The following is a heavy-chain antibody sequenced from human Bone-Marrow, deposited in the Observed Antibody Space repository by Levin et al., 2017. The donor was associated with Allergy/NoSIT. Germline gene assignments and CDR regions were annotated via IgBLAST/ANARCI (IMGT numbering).Heavy chain of an antibody. CDR2: IYHTGSA. J-gene: IGHJ5*02. Sequence: SETLSLTCVVSGGSFTSGKWWSWVRQPPGKGLEWIGEIYHTGSANYNPSLKSRVTISLDKSKNQLSLNLTSVTAADTALYYCARYDSWSTYSKWFDPWGQGTLVVVSS. CDR3: ARYDSWSTYSKWFDP. V-gene: IGHV4/OR15-8*01. D-gene: IGHD3-3*01. CDR1: GGSFTSGKW.